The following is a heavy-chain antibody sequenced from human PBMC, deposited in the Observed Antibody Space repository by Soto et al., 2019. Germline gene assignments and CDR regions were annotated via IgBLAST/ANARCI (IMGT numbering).Heavy chain of an antibody. CDR2: ISSSSSYT. Sequence: GGSLRLSCAASGFTFSDYYMSWIRQAPGKGLEWVSHISSSSSYTNYADSVKGRFTISRDNAKNSPYLQMNSLRAEDTAVYYCAATPPARMATGNYWGQGTLVTVSS. CDR3: AATPPARMATGNY. D-gene: IGHD5-12*01. J-gene: IGHJ4*02. CDR1: GFTFSDYY. V-gene: IGHV3-11*06.